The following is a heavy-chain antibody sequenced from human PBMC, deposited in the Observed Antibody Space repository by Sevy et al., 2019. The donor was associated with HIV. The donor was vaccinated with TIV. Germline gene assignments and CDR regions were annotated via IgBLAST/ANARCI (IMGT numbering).Heavy chain of an antibody. Sequence: SETLSLTCTVSGGPISSSTYYWGWIRQPPGKGLEWIGSIYYSGRTYYSPSLKSRVTISVDASKNQFSLKLSSVTAADTAVYYCARRPGIPEPYAFDIWGQGTMVTVSS. D-gene: IGHD1-20*01. J-gene: IGHJ3*02. V-gene: IGHV4-39*01. CDR3: ARRPGIPEPYAFDI. CDR1: GGPISSSTYY. CDR2: IYYSGRT.